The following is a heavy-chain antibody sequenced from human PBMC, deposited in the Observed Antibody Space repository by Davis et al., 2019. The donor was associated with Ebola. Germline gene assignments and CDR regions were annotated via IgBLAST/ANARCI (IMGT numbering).Heavy chain of an antibody. D-gene: IGHD3-10*01. Sequence: GESLKISCTASGFTFGDYAMSWVRQAPGKGLEWVGFIRSKAYGGTTEYAASVKGRFTISRDDSKSIAYLQMNSLKTEDTAVYYCARERTGLWFGELFYYYGMDVWGQGTTVTVSS. J-gene: IGHJ6*02. CDR1: GFTFGDYA. CDR3: ARERTGLWFGELFYYYGMDV. V-gene: IGHV3-49*04. CDR2: IRSKAYGGTT.